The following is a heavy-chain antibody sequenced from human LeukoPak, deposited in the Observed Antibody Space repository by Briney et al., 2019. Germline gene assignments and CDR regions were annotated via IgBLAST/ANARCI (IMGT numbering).Heavy chain of an antibody. V-gene: IGHV3-30*04. CDR3: ARDGGYGSGSYYLSAFDI. D-gene: IGHD3-10*01. CDR2: ISYDGSNK. CDR1: GFTFSSYA. Sequence: GGSLRVSCAASGFTFSSYAMHGVRQAPGKGLEWVAVISYDGSNKYYADSVKGRFTISRDNSKNTLYLQMNSLRAEDTAVYYCARDGGYGSGSYYLSAFDIWGQGTMVTVSS. J-gene: IGHJ3*02.